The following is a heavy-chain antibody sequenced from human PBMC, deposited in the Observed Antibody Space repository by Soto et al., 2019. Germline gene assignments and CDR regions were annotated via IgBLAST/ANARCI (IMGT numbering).Heavy chain of an antibody. D-gene: IGHD3-16*01. CDR3: AKGLRRLLRTQYYYGLDV. CDR1: GFTFSPYA. CDR2: ISGSGGNT. V-gene: IGHV3-23*01. J-gene: IGHJ6*02. Sequence: GGSLRLSCAASGFTFSPYAMTWVRQAPGKGLEWVSSISGSGGNTDYADSVKGRFTVSRDNSKRTLSLQMNSLTEEDTAIYYCAKGLRRLLRTQYYYGLDVWGRGTTVTVSS.